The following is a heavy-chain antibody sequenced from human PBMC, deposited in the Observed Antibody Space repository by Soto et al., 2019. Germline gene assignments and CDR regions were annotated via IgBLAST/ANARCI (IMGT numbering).Heavy chain of an antibody. CDR1: GGSISSYY. D-gene: IGHD6-13*01. CDR3: ARVAAAGTYYYYYGMDD. Sequence: SETLSLTCTVSGGSISSYYWSWIRQPAGKGLEWIGRIYTSGSTNYNPSLKSRVTMSVDTSKNQFSLKLSSVTAADTAVYYCARVAAAGTYYYYYGMDDWGQGTTVTVSS. J-gene: IGHJ6*02. CDR2: IYTSGST. V-gene: IGHV4-4*07.